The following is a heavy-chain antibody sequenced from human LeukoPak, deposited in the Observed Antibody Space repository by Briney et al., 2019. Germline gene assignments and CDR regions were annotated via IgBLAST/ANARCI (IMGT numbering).Heavy chain of an antibody. J-gene: IGHJ4*02. Sequence: GGSLRLSCAASGFTFTDYAMNWVRQAPGKGLEWVSGISCGGGNTYYTDSVKGRFTISRDNPRNTLNLALNSLRAEDTAVYYCAKDPHPYGDSVGGYHFDYWGQGTLVTVSS. CDR3: AKDPHPYGDSVGGYHFDY. CDR1: GFTFTDYA. D-gene: IGHD4-17*01. CDR2: ISCGGGNT. V-gene: IGHV3-23*01.